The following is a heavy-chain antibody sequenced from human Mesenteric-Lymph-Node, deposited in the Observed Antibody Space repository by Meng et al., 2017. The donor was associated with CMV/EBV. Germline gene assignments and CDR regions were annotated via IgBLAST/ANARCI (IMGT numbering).Heavy chain of an antibody. CDR2: INHSGST. CDR1: CGSSNGYH. V-gene: IGHV4-34*01. Sequence: QGQLYPCGAALLHPPEHLAVTCACYCGSSNGYHWNWIRQSPAMGLEWIGEINHSGSTTYNPSFTSRIIISVDTSTNQISLNMSSVTAADTAVYYCARGSSYDILTGYFDYWGQGALVTVSS. D-gene: IGHD3-9*01. J-gene: IGHJ4*02. CDR3: ARGSSYDILTGYFDY.